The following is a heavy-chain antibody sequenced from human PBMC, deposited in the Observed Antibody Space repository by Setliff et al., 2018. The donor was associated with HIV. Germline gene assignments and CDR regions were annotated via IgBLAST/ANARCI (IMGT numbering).Heavy chain of an antibody. J-gene: IGHJ3*01. CDR3: ASPSDHTAGAFDV. Sequence: SETSSLTCTVSGDSISSGGYYWSWIRQHPGKGLEWIGYIYYSGSTYYNPSLKSRVTISVDTSKSQFSLKLSSVTAADTAVYYCASPSDHTAGAFDVWGQGTMVTVSS. CDR2: IYYSGST. V-gene: IGHV4-31*03. CDR1: GDSISSGGYY.